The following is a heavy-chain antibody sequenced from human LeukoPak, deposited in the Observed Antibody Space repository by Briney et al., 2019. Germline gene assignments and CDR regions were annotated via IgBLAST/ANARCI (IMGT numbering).Heavy chain of an antibody. V-gene: IGHV1-18*01. J-gene: IGHJ3*02. Sequence: ASVKVSCKASGYTFTSYGISWVRQAPGQGLEWMGWISAYNGNTNYAQKLQGRVTMTTDTSTSTAYMELRSLRSDDTAVYYCARDKVDHSSGHGFDIWGQGTMVTVSS. CDR2: ISAYNGNT. CDR3: ARDKVDHSSGHGFDI. D-gene: IGHD6-19*01. CDR1: GYTFTSYG.